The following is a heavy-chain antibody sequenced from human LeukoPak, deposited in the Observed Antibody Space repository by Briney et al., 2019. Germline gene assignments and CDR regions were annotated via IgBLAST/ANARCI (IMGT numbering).Heavy chain of an antibody. CDR2: IYPYDSDT. Sequence: GESLKISCAGSGYSFDTYWIGWVRQMPGKGLEWMGSIYPYDSDTRYSPSFQGQVTISADKSTNTAYLQWSRLRASDTAMYYCARQLYSGFDLFDYWGQGTLVTVSS. J-gene: IGHJ4*02. V-gene: IGHV5-51*01. CDR3: ARQLYSGFDLFDY. D-gene: IGHD5-12*01. CDR1: GYSFDTYW.